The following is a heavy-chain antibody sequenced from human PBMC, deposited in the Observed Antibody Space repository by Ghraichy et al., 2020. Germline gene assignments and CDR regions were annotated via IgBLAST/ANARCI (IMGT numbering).Heavy chain of an antibody. J-gene: IGHJ4*02. CDR3: AKSICSDGTCPLYYFDY. V-gene: IGHV3-33*06. Sequence: GESLRLSCAASGFTFSSYGMHWVRQAPGKGLEWVAVIWYDGNNKYYADSVKGRFTISRDNSKNTLYLQMNSLRAEDTAVYYCAKSICSDGTCPLYYFDYWGKGTLVTVSS. D-gene: IGHD2-15*01. CDR1: GFTFSSYG. CDR2: IWYDGNNK.